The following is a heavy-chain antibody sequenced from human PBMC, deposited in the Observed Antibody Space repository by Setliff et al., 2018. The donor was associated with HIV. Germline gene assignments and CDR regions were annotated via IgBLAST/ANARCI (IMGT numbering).Heavy chain of an antibody. CDR1: GGSLSGYY. V-gene: IGHV4-34*01. Sequence: ASETLSLTCAVYGGSLSGYYWTWIRQPPGKGLEWIGEITHSGSTNYNPSLETRVTISVDTSKNQFSLKLSSVTAADTAVYYCAKGVAGLQYYYYYMDVWGKGTTVTVSS. D-gene: IGHD6-19*01. J-gene: IGHJ6*03. CDR2: ITHSGST. CDR3: AKGVAGLQYYYYYMDV.